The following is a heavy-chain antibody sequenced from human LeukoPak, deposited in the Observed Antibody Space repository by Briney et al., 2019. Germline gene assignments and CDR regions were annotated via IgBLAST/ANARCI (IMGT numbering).Heavy chain of an antibody. J-gene: IGHJ4*02. CDR2: ISGSGGST. Sequence: PGGSLRLSCAASGFTFSSYAMSWVRQAPGKGLEWVSAISGSGGSTYYADSVKGRFTISRDNSKNTLYLQMNSLRAEDTAVYYCAKADGSGWYPHYFDYWGQGTLVTVSS. D-gene: IGHD6-19*01. V-gene: IGHV3-23*01. CDR3: AKADGSGWYPHYFDY. CDR1: GFTFSSYA.